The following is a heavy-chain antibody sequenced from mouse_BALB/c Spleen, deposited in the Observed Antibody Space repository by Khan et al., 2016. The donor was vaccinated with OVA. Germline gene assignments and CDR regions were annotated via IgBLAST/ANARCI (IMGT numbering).Heavy chain of an antibody. CDR2: INTYTGEP. V-gene: IGHV9-3-1*01. Sequence: QIQLVQSGPELKKPGETVKISCKASGHTFTNFGMNWVKQAPGKGLKWMGWINTYTGEPTYADDFNGRFAFSLEASASPTYLQINNLTTEDTATYYCARPTCFSYAMDNWGQGTSVTVSS. CDR3: ARPTCFSYAMDN. J-gene: IGHJ4*01. CDR1: GHTFTNFG.